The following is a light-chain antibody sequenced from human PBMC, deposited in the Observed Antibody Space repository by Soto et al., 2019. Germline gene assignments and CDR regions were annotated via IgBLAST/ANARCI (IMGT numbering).Light chain of an antibody. CDR2: SAS. CDR1: QSVNNNY. Sequence: EIVLTQSPGTLSLSPGERATLSCRASQSVNNNYLVWYQQKPGQAPRVLIYSASTRATGIPDRFSGSGSGTDFTLTISGLESVAFEVYYCLPYDSTPPVTFGGEQKVDMK. V-gene: IGKV3-20*01. CDR3: LPYDSTPPVT. J-gene: IGKJ4*01.